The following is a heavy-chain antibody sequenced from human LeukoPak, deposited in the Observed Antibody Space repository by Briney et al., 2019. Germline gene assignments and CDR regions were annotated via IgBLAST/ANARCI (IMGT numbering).Heavy chain of an antibody. CDR2: IIPIFGTA. CDR1: GGAFSSYA. J-gene: IGHJ3*02. Sequence: SVKVSCKASGGAFSSYAISWVRQAPGQGLEWMGGIIPIFGTANYAQKFQGRVTITADESTSTAYMELSSLRSEDTAVYYCARLITMIVVGFDAFDIWGQGTMVTVSS. V-gene: IGHV1-69*13. CDR3: ARLITMIVVGFDAFDI. D-gene: IGHD3-22*01.